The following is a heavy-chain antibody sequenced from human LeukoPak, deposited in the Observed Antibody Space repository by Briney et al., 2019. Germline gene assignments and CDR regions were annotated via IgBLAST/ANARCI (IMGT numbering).Heavy chain of an antibody. CDR1: GYTFTGYY. V-gene: IGHV1-18*04. CDR3: ARGKAVLLWFGTYFDY. D-gene: IGHD3-10*01. CDR2: ISAYNGNT. Sequence: ASVKVSCKASGYTFTGYYMHWVRQAPGQGLEWMGWISAYNGNTNYAQKLQGRVTMTTDTSTSTAYMELRSLRSDDTAVYYCARGKAVLLWFGTYFDYWGQGTLVTVSS. J-gene: IGHJ4*02.